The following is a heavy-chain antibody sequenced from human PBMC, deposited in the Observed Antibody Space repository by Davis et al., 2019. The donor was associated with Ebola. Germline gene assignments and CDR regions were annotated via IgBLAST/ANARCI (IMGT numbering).Heavy chain of an antibody. D-gene: IGHD2-2*02. Sequence: GESLKISRAASGFTFSSYPMHWVRQAPGKGLEWVALISFDGSNKYYADSVKGRFTISRDNSQNTLYLQMNSLRAEDTAVYYCARDQCSSTNCYTGRMDVWGQGTTVTVSS. CDR3: ARDQCSSTNCYTGRMDV. CDR2: ISFDGSNK. CDR1: GFTFSSYP. J-gene: IGHJ6*02. V-gene: IGHV3-30-3*01.